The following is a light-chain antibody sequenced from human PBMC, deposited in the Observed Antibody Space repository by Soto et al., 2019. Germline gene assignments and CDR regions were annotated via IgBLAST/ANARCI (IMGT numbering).Light chain of an antibody. V-gene: IGKV1-33*01. J-gene: IGKJ4*01. CDR2: DAS. CDR3: QQYDYLPLT. CDR1: QDIRNY. Sequence: DIQMTQSPSSLSASVRDRVTITCQASQDIRNYLNWYQQKPGKAPKLLIYDASNLETGVPSRFSGSGSGTDFTFTISSLQPEDSATYYCQQYDYLPLTFGGGTKVVIK.